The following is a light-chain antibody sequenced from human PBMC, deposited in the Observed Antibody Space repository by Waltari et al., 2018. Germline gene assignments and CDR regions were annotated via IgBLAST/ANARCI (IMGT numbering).Light chain of an antibody. J-gene: IGKJ1*01. CDR3: MQNIQLPT. Sequence: SQSLLDSDGRARLYWYLQKPGQSPQLLISEVSNRFSGVTERFSGSGSGTDFTLKISRVEAEDVGVYFCMQNIQLPTFGQGTKVEIE. V-gene: IGKV2D-29*02. CDR2: EVS. CDR1: QSLLDSDGRAR.